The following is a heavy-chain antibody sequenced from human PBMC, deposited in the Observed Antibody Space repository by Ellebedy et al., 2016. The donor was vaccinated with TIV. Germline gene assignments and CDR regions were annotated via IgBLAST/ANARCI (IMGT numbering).Heavy chain of an antibody. V-gene: IGHV3-21*04. Sequence: GGSLRLSXAASGFTFSSYSMNWVRQAPGKGLEWVSSISSSSSYIYYADSVKGRFTISRDNAKNSLYLQMNSLRAEDTAVYYCARDRYYDSSGYYKCMDVWGQGTTVTVSS. D-gene: IGHD3-22*01. J-gene: IGHJ6*02. CDR3: ARDRYYDSSGYYKCMDV. CDR1: GFTFSSYS. CDR2: ISSSSSYI.